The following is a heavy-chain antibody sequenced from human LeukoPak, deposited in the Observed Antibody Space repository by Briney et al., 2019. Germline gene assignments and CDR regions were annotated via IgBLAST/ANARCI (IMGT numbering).Heavy chain of an antibody. CDR3: ARDTPGGSYAFDI. CDR2: ISGSGGST. V-gene: IGHV3-23*01. Sequence: QSGGSLRLSCAASGFSFRSYNMNWVRQAPGKGLEWVSAISGSGGSTFYADSVKGRFTISRDNSKNTLYLQMNSLRAEDTAVYYCARDTPGGSYAFDIWGQGTMVTVSS. D-gene: IGHD1-26*01. J-gene: IGHJ3*02. CDR1: GFSFRSYN.